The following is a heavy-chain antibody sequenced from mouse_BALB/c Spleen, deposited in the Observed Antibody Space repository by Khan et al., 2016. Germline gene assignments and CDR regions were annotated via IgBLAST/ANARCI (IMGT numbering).Heavy chain of an antibody. CDR2: ITYSGST. CDR3: ARGDYDGTYYGMDY. D-gene: IGHD2-4*01. J-gene: IGHJ4*01. Sequence: EVQLQESGPGLVKPSQSLSLTCTVTGYSITSDYAWNWIRQFPGNKLEWMGYITYSGSTSYNPSLKSRISITRDTSPNQFFLQLKSVTTEDTATYYCARGDYDGTYYGMDYWGPGTSVTVSS. V-gene: IGHV3-2*02. CDR1: GYSITSDYA.